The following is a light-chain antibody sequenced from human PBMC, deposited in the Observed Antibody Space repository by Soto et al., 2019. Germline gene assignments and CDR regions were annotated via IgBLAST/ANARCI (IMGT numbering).Light chain of an antibody. Sequence: DIQMTQSPTSLSASVGDRVTITCRASQGIRNFVAWYQQKPGKAPKLLIYAASTLQSGVPSRFSGSGSGTDFTLTINRLQTEDVATYYCQKYSSVPVFGPGTKVEIK. J-gene: IGKJ3*01. CDR1: QGIRNF. CDR2: AAS. V-gene: IGKV1-27*01. CDR3: QKYSSVPV.